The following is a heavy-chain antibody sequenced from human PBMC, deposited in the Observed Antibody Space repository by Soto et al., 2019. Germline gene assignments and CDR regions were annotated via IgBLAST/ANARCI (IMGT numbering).Heavy chain of an antibody. CDR3: ARGNIWFGESRDAFDI. CDR1: GFTFSSYG. Sequence: QVQLVESGGGVVQPGRSLRLSCAASGFTFSSYGMHWVRQAPGKGLEWVAVIWYDGSNKYYADSVKGRFTISRDNSKNTLYLQMNSLRAEDTAVYYCARGNIWFGESRDAFDIWGQGTMVTVSS. V-gene: IGHV3-33*01. D-gene: IGHD3-10*01. J-gene: IGHJ3*02. CDR2: IWYDGSNK.